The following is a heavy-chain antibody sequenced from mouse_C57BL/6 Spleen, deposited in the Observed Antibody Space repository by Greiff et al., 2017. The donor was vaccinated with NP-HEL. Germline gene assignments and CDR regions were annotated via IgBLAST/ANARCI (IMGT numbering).Heavy chain of an antibody. CDR2: IYPRSGNT. CDR3: ASVYDYDDGTVFAY. D-gene: IGHD2-4*01. Sequence: QVQLQQSGAELARPGASVKLSCKASGYTFTSYGISWVKQRTGQGLEWIGEIYPRSGNTYYNEKFKGKATLTADKSSSTAYMELRSLTSEDSAVYFCASVYDYDDGTVFAYWGQGTLVTVSA. J-gene: IGHJ3*01. CDR1: GYTFTSYG. V-gene: IGHV1-81*01.